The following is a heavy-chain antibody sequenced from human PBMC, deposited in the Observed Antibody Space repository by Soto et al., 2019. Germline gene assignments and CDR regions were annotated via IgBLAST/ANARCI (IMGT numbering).Heavy chain of an antibody. CDR3: SRDNPSGNNDGGAMAV. CDR2: IKPSGGRR. D-gene: IGHD5-18*01. Sequence: QVQLVQSGAEVKKPGASVKVSCKASGYTFSNYYIHWVRQAPGHGLEWMGAIKPSGGRRSYAQKFQGRVIMTRDSSTSTIYMELSRLRSEDSAVYFCSRDNPSGNNDGGAMAVWGQGTTVTVSS. V-gene: IGHV1-46*01. CDR1: GYTFSNYY. J-gene: IGHJ6*02.